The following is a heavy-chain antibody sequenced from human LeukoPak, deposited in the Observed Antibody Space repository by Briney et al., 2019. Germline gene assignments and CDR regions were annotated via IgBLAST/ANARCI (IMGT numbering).Heavy chain of an antibody. CDR3: AKDRSSGWYTTLDY. J-gene: IGHJ4*02. CDR2: VSGSGGNT. Sequence: GGSLRLSCAASGFTFSSYAITWVRQAPGKGLEWVSAVSGSGGNTSYADSVKGRFTISRDNSKNTLCLQMNSLRAEDTAVYYCAKDRSSGWYTTLDYWGQGVLVTVSS. CDR1: GFTFSSYA. D-gene: IGHD6-19*01. V-gene: IGHV3-23*01.